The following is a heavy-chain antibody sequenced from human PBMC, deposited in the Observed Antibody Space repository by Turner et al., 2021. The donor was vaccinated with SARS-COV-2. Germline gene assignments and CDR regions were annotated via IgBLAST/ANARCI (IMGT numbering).Heavy chain of an antibody. Sequence: EVQLGAPGGRLVQPGGSLRLSCAASGFTFSSYWMSWVRQAPGKGPEWVANIKQDGSEKYYVDSVKGRFTISRDNAKNSLSLQMSSLRAEDTAVYYCARVSGAAVWGNYAFDIWGQGTMVTVSS. V-gene: IGHV3-7*01. CDR2: IKQDGSEK. D-gene: IGHD3-16*01. CDR1: GFTFSSYW. J-gene: IGHJ3*02. CDR3: ARVSGAAVWGNYAFDI.